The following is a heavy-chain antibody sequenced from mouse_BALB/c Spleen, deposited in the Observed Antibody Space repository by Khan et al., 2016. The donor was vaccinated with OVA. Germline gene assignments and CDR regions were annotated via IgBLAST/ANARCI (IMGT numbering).Heavy chain of an antibody. CDR1: GYSITSDYA. CDR2: ISYNGST. D-gene: IGHD2-14*01. J-gene: IGHJ3*01. CDR3: ARSRYRYAIAY. Sequence: VQLKQSGPGLVKPSQSLSLTCTVTGYSITSDYAWNWIRQFPGNKLGWMGYISYNGSTSYNPSLKSRISITRDTSKNQFFLQLNSVTTEDTATYYCARSRYRYAIAYWGQGTLVTVSA. V-gene: IGHV3-2*02.